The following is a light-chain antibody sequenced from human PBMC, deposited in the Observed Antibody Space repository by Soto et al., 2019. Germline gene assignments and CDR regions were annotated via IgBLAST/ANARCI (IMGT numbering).Light chain of an antibody. CDR2: KAS. CDR1: QTISSW. Sequence: DMQMTQSPSTLSGSVGDRVTLTCRASQTISSWLAWYQQKPGKAPKLLIYKASTLKSGVPSRFSGSGSGTEFTLTISSLQPDDFATYYCQQYNSYSWTFGQGTKVDIK. V-gene: IGKV1-5*03. J-gene: IGKJ1*01. CDR3: QQYNSYSWT.